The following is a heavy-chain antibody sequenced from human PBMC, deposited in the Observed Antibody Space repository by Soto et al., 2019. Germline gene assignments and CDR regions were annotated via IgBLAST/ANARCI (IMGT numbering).Heavy chain of an antibody. CDR3: ARGHYDTSGYTHFDY. CDR1: GDSISSNIR. Sequence: SETLSLTCAVSGDSISSNIRWTWVRQPPGKGLEWIGEIHHSGSTNYNPSLKSRVTISIDKSKNQFSLNLSSVTAADTAIYYCARGHYDTSGYTHFDYWGQGTQVTVSS. J-gene: IGHJ4*02. V-gene: IGHV4-4*02. D-gene: IGHD3-22*01. CDR2: IHHSGST.